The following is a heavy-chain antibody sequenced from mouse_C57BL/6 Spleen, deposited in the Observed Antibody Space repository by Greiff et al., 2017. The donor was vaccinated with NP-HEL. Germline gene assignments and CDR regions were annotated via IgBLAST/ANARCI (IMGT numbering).Heavy chain of an antibody. Sequence: VQLQQSGPELVKPGASVKMSCKASGYTFTDYNMHWVKQSHGKRLEWRGGFSRKNGGTSYNQKFKGKATLTVNKSSSTAYMELRSLTSEDSAVYYCARGLRNYFDYWGQGTTLTVSS. J-gene: IGHJ2*01. V-gene: IGHV1-22*01. CDR1: GYTFTDYN. CDR2: FSRKNGGT. CDR3: ARGLRNYFDY.